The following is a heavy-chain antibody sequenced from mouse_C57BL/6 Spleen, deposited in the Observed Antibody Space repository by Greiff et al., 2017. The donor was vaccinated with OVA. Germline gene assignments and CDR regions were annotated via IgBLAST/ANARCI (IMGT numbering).Heavy chain of an antibody. D-gene: IGHD2-2*01. CDR2: IDPSDSYT. Sequence: QVQLQQPGAELVKPGASVTLSCKASGYTFTSYWMQWVKQRPGQGLEWIGEIDPSDSYTNYNQKFKGKATLTVDTSSSTAYMQLSSLTSEDSAVYYCAREGLRRSFAYWGQGTLVTVSA. J-gene: IGHJ3*01. V-gene: IGHV1-50*01. CDR3: AREGLRRSFAY. CDR1: GYTFTSYW.